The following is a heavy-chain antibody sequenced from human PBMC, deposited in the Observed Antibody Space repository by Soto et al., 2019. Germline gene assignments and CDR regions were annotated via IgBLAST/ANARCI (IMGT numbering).Heavy chain of an antibody. D-gene: IGHD4-4*01. CDR2: IYYSGNT. CDR3: ASQKLDVPAFFDY. Sequence: SETLSLTCTVSGGSISSGGNYWSWIRQHPGKGLEWIGYIYYSGNTYYNPSLKSRVTISLHTSENQFSLKLTSVTAADTAVYYCASQKLDVPAFFDYWGQGILVTVSS. CDR1: GGSISSGGNY. V-gene: IGHV4-31*03. J-gene: IGHJ4*02.